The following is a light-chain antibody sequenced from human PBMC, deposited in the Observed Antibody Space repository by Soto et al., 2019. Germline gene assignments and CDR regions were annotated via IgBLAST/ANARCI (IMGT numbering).Light chain of an antibody. CDR3: QPRSNWPRT. CDR1: QSVSSY. Sequence: EIVLTPSPSTLSLSPGERATLSCRASQSVSSYLAWYQQKPGQAPRLLIYDASNRATGIPARFSGSGSGTDFTLTISSLEPEDFAVYYCQPRSNWPRTFGQGTEVDIK. V-gene: IGKV3-11*01. J-gene: IGKJ1*01. CDR2: DAS.